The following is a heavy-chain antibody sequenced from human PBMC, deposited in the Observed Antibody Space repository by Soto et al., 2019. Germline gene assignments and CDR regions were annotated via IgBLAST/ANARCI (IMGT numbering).Heavy chain of an antibody. D-gene: IGHD3-22*01. CDR2: IKQDGSDK. J-gene: IGHJ3*02. CDR3: ARDLTYYYDSSGYYGAFDM. CDR1: GFTFSSYW. Sequence: PGGSLRLSCAASGFTFSSYWMSWVRQAPGKGLEWVANIKQDGSDKYYVDSVKGRFTISRDNAKNSLYLQMNSLRAEDTAVYYCARDLTYYYDSSGYYGAFDMWGQGTMVTVSS. V-gene: IGHV3-7*03.